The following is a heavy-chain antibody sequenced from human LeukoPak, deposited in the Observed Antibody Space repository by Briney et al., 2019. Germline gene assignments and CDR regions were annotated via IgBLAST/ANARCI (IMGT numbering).Heavy chain of an antibody. D-gene: IGHD2-8*01. CDR1: SGSIGSSSNY. CDR3: ARASFNVVFGNWFDP. Sequence: SETLSLTCTVSSGSIGSSSNYWGWIRQAPGKGLEWIGNVYYSGSTFYNPSLKSRVTISVDTSKNQFSLKLRSVTAADTAIYYCARASFNVVFGNWFDPWGQGTLVTVSS. V-gene: IGHV4-39*01. CDR2: VYYSGST. J-gene: IGHJ5*02.